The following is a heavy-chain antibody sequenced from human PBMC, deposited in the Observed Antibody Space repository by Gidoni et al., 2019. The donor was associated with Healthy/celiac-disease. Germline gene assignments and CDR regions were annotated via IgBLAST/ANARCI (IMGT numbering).Heavy chain of an antibody. CDR1: GGSISSSSYY. D-gene: IGHD3-16*02. Sequence: QLQLQESGPGLVKPSETLSLTCTVSGGSISSSSYYWGWIRQPPGKGLEWIGSIYYSGSTYYNPSLKSRVTISVDTSKNQFSLKLSSVTAADTAVYYCASLGHYVWGSYRYASFDYWGQGTLVTVSS. CDR3: ASLGHYVWGSYRYASFDY. J-gene: IGHJ4*02. CDR2: IYYSGST. V-gene: IGHV4-39*01.